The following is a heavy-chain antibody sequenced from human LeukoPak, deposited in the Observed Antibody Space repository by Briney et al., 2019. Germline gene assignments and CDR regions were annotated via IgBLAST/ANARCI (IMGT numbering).Heavy chain of an antibody. CDR2: ISSSSSTI. CDR1: GCTFSSYS. CDR3: ARDPLTLYDYYMDV. V-gene: IGHV3-48*04. D-gene: IGHD3-9*01. J-gene: IGHJ6*03. Sequence: PGGSLRLSCAASGCTFSSYSMNWVRQAPGKGLEWVSYISSSSSTIYYADSVKGRFTISRDNAKNSLYLQMNSLRAEDTAVYYCARDPLTLYDYYMDVWGKGTTVIVSS.